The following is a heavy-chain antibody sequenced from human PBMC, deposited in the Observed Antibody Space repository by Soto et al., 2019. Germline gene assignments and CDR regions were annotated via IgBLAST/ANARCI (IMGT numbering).Heavy chain of an antibody. CDR1: GFTFSSYW. Sequence: GGSLRLSCAASGFTFSSYWMSWVRQAPGKGLEWVANIKQDESEKYYVDSVKGRFTISRDNAKNSLYLQINSLRAEDTAVYYCARDRLYCSGGTCPSDPWGQGTLVTVSS. CDR3: ARDRLYCSGGTCPSDP. D-gene: IGHD2-15*01. V-gene: IGHV3-7*01. J-gene: IGHJ5*02. CDR2: IKQDESEK.